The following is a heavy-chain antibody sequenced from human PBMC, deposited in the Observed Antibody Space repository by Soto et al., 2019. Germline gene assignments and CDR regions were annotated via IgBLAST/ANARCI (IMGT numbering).Heavy chain of an antibody. V-gene: IGHV1-3*01. Sequence: ASVKVSCKASGYSFTNSAIHWLRQAPGQRLEWMGWINAGSGSAKYSQKFQGRLTITKDTSKNQVVLTMTNMDPVDTGTYYCANRHPGGDHYFDPGAPEPLVPASS. J-gene: IGHJ5*02. D-gene: IGHD5-18*01. CDR3: ANRHPGGDHYFDP. CDR1: GYSFTNSA. CDR2: INAGSGSA.